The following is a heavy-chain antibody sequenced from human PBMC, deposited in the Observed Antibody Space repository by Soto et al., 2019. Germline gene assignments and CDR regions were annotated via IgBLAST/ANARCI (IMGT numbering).Heavy chain of an antibody. D-gene: IGHD2-21*02. V-gene: IGHV4-39*01. CDR2: LYYRGAT. CDR1: GGSIKNTNYH. CDR3: FGVMAATLDY. Sequence: SETLSLTCSVSGGSIKNTNYHWGRIRQPPGKGLEWIGTLYYRGATDYNPSLKTRVTISVDTSKNLLSLNLSSVTAADTAVYYCFGVMAATLDYWGQGTLVTVSS. J-gene: IGHJ4*01.